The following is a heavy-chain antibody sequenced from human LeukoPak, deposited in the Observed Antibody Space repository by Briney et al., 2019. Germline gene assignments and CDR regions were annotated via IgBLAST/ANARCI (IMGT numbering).Heavy chain of an antibody. V-gene: IGHV3-48*01. CDR3: ARDRGYCRGTTCYAYYLDV. J-gene: IGHJ6*03. D-gene: IGHD2-2*01. Sequence: GGSLRLSCEASEFILSSYNMYWVRQAPGKGLEWVSFISTSSTSIYYADSVKGRLTISRDIAKNSLYLQMDSLRAEDTAVYYCARDRGYCRGTTCYAYYLDVWGKGTTVTVSS. CDR1: EFILSSYN. CDR2: ISTSSTSI.